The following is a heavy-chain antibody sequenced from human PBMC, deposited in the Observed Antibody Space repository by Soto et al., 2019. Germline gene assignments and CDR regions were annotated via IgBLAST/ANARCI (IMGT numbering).Heavy chain of an antibody. Sequence: GGSLRLSCAASGFTFSSYAMSWVRQAPGKGLEWVSAISGSGGSTYYAESVKGRFTISRDNSKNTLYLQMNSLRAEDTAVYYCAKDRRDYDSSGYYYLSEYCQHWGQGTLVTVSS. D-gene: IGHD3-22*01. CDR1: GFTFSSYA. CDR2: ISGSGGST. CDR3: AKDRRDYDSSGYYYLSEYCQH. V-gene: IGHV3-23*01. J-gene: IGHJ1*01.